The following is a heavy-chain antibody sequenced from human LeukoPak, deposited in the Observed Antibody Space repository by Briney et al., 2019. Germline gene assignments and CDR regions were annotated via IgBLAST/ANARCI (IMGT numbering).Heavy chain of an antibody. CDR2: IKQDGSEK. CDR1: GFTFNSYW. CDR3: ARDDLWFGELLQSVYMDV. D-gene: IGHD3-10*01. J-gene: IGHJ6*03. Sequence: GGTLRLSCAASGFTFNSYWMSWVRQAPGKGLEWVANIKQDGSEKYYVDSVKGRFTISKDNAKKALYMQMNSLRDEDTAVYYCARDDLWFGELLQSVYMDVWGKGTTVTISS. V-gene: IGHV3-7*01.